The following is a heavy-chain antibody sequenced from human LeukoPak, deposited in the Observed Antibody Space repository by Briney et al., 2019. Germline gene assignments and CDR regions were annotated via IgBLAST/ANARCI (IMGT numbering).Heavy chain of an antibody. CDR2: INHSGST. J-gene: IGHJ5*02. CDR1: GGSFSGYY. CDR3: ARSEIDYGDYYWFDP. V-gene: IGHV4-34*01. D-gene: IGHD4-17*01. Sequence: SETLSLTCAVYGGSFSGYYWSWIRQPPGKGLEWIGEINHSGSTNYNPSLKSRVTISVDTSKNQFSLKVNSVTAADTAVYYCARSEIDYGDYYWFDPWGQGTLVTVSS.